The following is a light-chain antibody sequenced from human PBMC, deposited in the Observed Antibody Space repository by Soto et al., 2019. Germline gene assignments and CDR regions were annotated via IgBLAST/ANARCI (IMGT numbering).Light chain of an antibody. CDR2: DTS. V-gene: IGLV7-46*01. CDR1: TGAVISGHY. CDR3: LLSYSGPRV. J-gene: IGLJ2*01. Sequence: QAVVTQEPSLTVSPGGTVTLTCGSSTGAVISGHYPYWFQQKPGQAPWTLIYDTSNRHSWTPARFSGSLLGGKAALTLSGAQPEDEAEYYCLLSYSGPRVFGGGTKLTVV.